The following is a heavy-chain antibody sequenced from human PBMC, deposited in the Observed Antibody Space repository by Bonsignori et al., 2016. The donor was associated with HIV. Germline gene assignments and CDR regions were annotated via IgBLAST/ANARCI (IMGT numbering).Heavy chain of an antibody. Sequence: WIRQPPGKGLEWVANIKQDGSEKYYVDSVKGRFTISRDNANNSLYLQMNSLRAEDTAVYYCATDSPGWNDYWGQGTLVTVSS. J-gene: IGHJ4*02. V-gene: IGHV3-7*03. CDR3: ATDSPGWNDY. D-gene: IGHD1-1*01. CDR2: IKQDGSEK.